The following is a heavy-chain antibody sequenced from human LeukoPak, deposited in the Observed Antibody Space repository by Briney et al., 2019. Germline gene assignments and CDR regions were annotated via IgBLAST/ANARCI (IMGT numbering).Heavy chain of an antibody. CDR2: IRSKAYGGTT. Sequence: GGSLRLSCTASGFTFGDYAMSWFRQAPGKGLEWVGFIRSKAYGGTTEYAASVKGRFTISRDDSKSIAYLQMNSLKTEDTAVYYCTKDSSGYYWEFDYWGQGTLVTVSS. V-gene: IGHV3-49*03. D-gene: IGHD3-22*01. J-gene: IGHJ4*02. CDR3: TKDSSGYYWEFDY. CDR1: GFTFGDYA.